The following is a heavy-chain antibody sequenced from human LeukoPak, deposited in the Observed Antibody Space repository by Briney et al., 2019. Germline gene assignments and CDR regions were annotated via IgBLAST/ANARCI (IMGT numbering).Heavy chain of an antibody. J-gene: IGHJ6*03. D-gene: IGHD2-2*02. CDR1: GFTFSSYS. V-gene: IGHV3-48*04. Sequence: GGSLRLSCAASGFTFSSYSMNWVSQAPGQGLEWVSYISSSSSTIYYADSVKGRFTISRDNAKNSLYLQMNSLRAEDTAVYYCARRVPAAIEYYYYYMDVWGKGTTVTVSS. CDR2: ISSSSSTI. CDR3: ARRVPAAIEYYYYYMDV.